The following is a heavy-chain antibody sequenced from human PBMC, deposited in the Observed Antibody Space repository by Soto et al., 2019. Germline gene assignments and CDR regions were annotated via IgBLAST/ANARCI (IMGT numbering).Heavy chain of an antibody. CDR3: IAHSDY. J-gene: IGHJ4*02. Sequence: PGESLKISCKGSGYSFTIYWIGWVRQMPGKGLDLMGIICPGDSYTRXXPSFQGQXXISADESISTXYLQWXILKASDTAMYYCIAHSDYWGQGTLVTVSS. D-gene: IGHD2-15*01. CDR1: GYSFTIYW. V-gene: IGHV5-51*01. CDR2: ICPGDSYT.